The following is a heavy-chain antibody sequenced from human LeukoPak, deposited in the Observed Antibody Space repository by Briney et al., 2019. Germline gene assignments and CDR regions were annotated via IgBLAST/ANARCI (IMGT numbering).Heavy chain of an antibody. CDR1: GGSISSYY. CDR3: ARYHRGSYYFDY. J-gene: IGHJ4*02. V-gene: IGHV4-59*01. CDR2: IYYGGST. D-gene: IGHD1-26*01. Sequence: PSETLSLTCTVSGGSISSYYWSWIRQPPGKGLEWIGNIYYGGSTSYNPSLKSRVTISVDTSKNQLSLKLSSVTAADTAVYYCARYHRGSYYFDYWGQGTLVTVSS.